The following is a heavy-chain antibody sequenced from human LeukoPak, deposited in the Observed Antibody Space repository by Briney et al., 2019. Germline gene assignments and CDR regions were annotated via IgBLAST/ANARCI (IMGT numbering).Heavy chain of an antibody. CDR2: IHGGKCNT. Sequence: EASVKVSCKPSGYSFTSYAIHSVRQAPGQRLGWMGWIHGGKCNTKYSQNFEGRVTNTKKTFTSTGYMELSRLRSEETAVYYCSRDRKKAVSQYDLDYLGQGTQPTDSS. CDR3: SRDRKKAVSQYDLDY. CDR1: GYSFTSYA. V-gene: IGHV1-3*01. J-gene: IGHJ4*02. D-gene: IGHD5/OR15-5a*01.